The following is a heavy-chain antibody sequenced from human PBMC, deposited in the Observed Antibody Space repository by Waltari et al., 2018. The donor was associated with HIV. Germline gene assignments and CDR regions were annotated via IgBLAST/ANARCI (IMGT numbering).Heavy chain of an antibody. D-gene: IGHD2-2*01. Sequence: QLQLQESGPGLVKPSETLSLTCTVSGGSISSSSYYWAWIRQRPGKGLEWTGSTNDSGNTSFTPSVTSRCTISVDTSTNQVCLKLSCVTAADTAVYYCALIVVVPAAKLGWFDPWGQGTLVSVSS. CDR2: TNDSGNT. CDR1: GGSISSSSYY. CDR3: ALIVVVPAAKLGWFDP. V-gene: IGHV4-39*01. J-gene: IGHJ5*02.